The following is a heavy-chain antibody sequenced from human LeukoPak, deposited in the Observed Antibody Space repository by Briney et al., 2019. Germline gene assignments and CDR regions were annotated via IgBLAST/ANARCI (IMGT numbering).Heavy chain of an antibody. CDR3: ARPLSSATEHYYDSSGYLPGAFDI. CDR2: IYYSGST. J-gene: IGHJ3*02. V-gene: IGHV4-31*03. Sequence: KPSETLSLTCTVSGGSISSGGYYWSWIRQHPGKGLEWIGYIYYSGSTYYHPSLKSRVTISVDTSKNQFSLKLSSVTAADTAVYYCARPLSSATEHYYDSSGYLPGAFDIWGQGTMVTVSS. D-gene: IGHD3-22*01. CDR1: GGSISSGGYY.